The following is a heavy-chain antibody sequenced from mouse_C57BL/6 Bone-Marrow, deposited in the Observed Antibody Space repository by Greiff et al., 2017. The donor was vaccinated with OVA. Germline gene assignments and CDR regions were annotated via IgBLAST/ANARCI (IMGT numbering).Heavy chain of an antibody. CDR3: ARKGYSNFYAMDY. D-gene: IGHD2-5*01. CDR1: GFSLTSYG. V-gene: IGHV2-2*01. Sequence: QVHVKQSGPGLVQPSQSLSITCTVSGFSLTSYGVHWVRQSPGKGLEWLGVIWSGGSTDYNAAFISRLSISKDNSKSQVFFKMNSLQADDTAIYYCARKGYSNFYAMDYWGQGTSVTVSS. J-gene: IGHJ4*01. CDR2: IWSGGST.